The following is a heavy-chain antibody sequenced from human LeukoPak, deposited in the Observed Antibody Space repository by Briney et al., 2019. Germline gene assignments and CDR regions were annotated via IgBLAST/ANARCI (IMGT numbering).Heavy chain of an antibody. CDR3: ARTYYYDSSGSGWFAFDI. CDR2: INHSGST. Sequence: SETLSLTCAVYGGSFSGYYWSWIRQPPGKGLEWIGEINHSGSTNYNPSLKSRVTISVDTSKNQFSLKPSSVTAADTAVYYCARTYYYDSSGSGWFAFDIWGQGTMVTVSS. D-gene: IGHD3-22*01. V-gene: IGHV4-34*01. J-gene: IGHJ3*02. CDR1: GGSFSGYY.